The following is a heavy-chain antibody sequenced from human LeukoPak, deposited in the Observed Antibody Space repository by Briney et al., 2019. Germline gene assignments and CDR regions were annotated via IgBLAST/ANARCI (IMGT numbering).Heavy chain of an antibody. CDR1: GFTFSSYE. CDR3: ARRYCSSSSCLIDY. V-gene: IGHV3-48*03. J-gene: IGHJ4*02. CDR2: ISSSGTTI. Sequence: AGGSLRLSCAASGFTFSSYEMNWVRQAPGKGLKWVSYISSSGTTICYADSVKGRFTISRDNAKNSLYLQMNSLRAEDTAVYYCARRYCSSSSCLIDYWGQGTLVTVSS. D-gene: IGHD2-2*01.